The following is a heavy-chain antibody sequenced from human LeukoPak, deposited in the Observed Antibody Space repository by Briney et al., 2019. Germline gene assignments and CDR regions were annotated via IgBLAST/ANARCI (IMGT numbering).Heavy chain of an antibody. V-gene: IGHV3-15*01. Sequence: SGGSLRLSCAASGFTFSNAWMSWVRQAPGKGLEWVGRIKSKTDGGTTDYAAPVKGRFTISRDDSKNTLYLQMNSLKTEDTAVYYCAKAGTYYYDSSGYYFDYWGQGTLVTVPS. CDR2: IKSKTDGGTT. D-gene: IGHD3-22*01. CDR1: GFTFSNAW. J-gene: IGHJ4*02. CDR3: AKAGTYYYDSSGYYFDY.